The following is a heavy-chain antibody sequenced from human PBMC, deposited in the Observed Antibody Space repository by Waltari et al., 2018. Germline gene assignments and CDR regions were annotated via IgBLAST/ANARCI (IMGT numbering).Heavy chain of an antibody. CDR3: AKSRGHIVATGRYYFDY. CDR1: GGSISSSSYY. V-gene: IGHV4-39*07. CDR2: IDYSGST. J-gene: IGHJ4*02. Sequence: QLQLQESGPGLVKPSETLSLTCTVSGGSISSSSYYWGWIRQPPGKGLEWIGSIDYSGSTYYTPSRKSRVTISVDTSKNTLYLQMNSLRADDTAVYYCAKSRGHIVATGRYYFDYWGQGTLVTVSS. D-gene: IGHD5-12*01.